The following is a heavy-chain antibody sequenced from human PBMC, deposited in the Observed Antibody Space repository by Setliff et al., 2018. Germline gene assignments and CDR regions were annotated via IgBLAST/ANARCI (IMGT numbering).Heavy chain of an antibody. CDR2: ISSGSSP. Sequence: QPGGSLRLSCGASGFTFNNYAMIWVRQAPGKGLEWVSGISSGSSPYYADSVQGRFTISRDNSKNTLSLHMNSLRADDTAVYFCAKGGGDGFWSGYYLDYWGQGTVVTVSS. CDR1: GFTFNNYA. D-gene: IGHD3-3*01. CDR3: AKGGGDGFWSGYYLDY. V-gene: IGHV3-23*01. J-gene: IGHJ4*02.